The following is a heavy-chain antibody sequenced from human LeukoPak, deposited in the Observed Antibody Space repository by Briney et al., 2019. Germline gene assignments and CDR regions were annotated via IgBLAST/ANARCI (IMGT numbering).Heavy chain of an antibody. J-gene: IGHJ5*02. CDR2: IIPIFGTA. CDR1: GGTFSSYA. V-gene: IGHV1-69*05. Sequence: GASVKVSCKASGGTFSSYAISWVRQAPGQGLEWMGGIIPIFGTANYAQKFQGRVTITTDESTSTAYMELSSLRSEDTAVYYCARDFPGIAAAGPRYNWFDPWGQGTLVTVSS. CDR3: ARDFPGIAAAGPRYNWFDP. D-gene: IGHD6-13*01.